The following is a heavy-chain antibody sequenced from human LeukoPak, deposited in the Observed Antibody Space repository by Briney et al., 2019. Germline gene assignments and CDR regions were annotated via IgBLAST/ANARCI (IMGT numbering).Heavy chain of an antibody. J-gene: IGHJ4*02. V-gene: IGHV1-2*02. CDR1: XYTFTXYY. Sequence: SVTVSCXXXXYTFTXYYIHWVRQAPGQGIEWMGWIHPNRGNTNYAQKFQCRVTMTRDTSISTAYMELSRLTSDDTAVYYCAKVTSTTFDYWGQGTLVTVSS. D-gene: IGHD4-17*01. CDR3: AKVTSTTFDY. CDR2: IHPNRGNT.